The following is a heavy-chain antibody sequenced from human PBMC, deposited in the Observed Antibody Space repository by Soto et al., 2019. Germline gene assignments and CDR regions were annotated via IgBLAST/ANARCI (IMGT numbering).Heavy chain of an antibody. CDR3: ANVRFFGPHDAFDI. Sequence: EGSLRLSCAASGFTFSSYAMTWVRQAPGKGLEWVSAISGSGGSTYYADSVKGRFTISRDNSKNTLYLQMNSLRAEDTAVYYCANVRFFGPHDAFDIWGQGTMVTVSS. D-gene: IGHD3-3*01. CDR1: GFTFSSYA. V-gene: IGHV3-23*01. CDR2: ISGSGGST. J-gene: IGHJ3*02.